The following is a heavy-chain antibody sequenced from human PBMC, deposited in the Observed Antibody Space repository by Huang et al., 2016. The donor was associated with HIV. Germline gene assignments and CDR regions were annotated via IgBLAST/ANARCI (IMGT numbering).Heavy chain of an antibody. CDR1: GFTFSSYW. CDR2: INSDGSSS. Sequence: EVQLVESGGGLVQPGGSLRLSCAASGFTFSSYWMHWVRQAPGKGLVWVSRINSDGSSSGYADSVKGRFTISRYNAKNTLYLQMNSLRAEDTAVYYCVRDPRIQSWLNYFDYWGQGTLVSVSS. V-gene: IGHV3-74*01. J-gene: IGHJ4*02. D-gene: IGHD3-22*01. CDR3: VRDPRIQSWLNYFDY.